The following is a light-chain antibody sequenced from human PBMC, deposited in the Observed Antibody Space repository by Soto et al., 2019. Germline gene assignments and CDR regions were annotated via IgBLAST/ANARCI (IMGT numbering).Light chain of an antibody. CDR3: QQYGSSPPYT. J-gene: IGKJ2*01. CDR2: GAS. Sequence: EIVLTQSPGTPSLSPGERATLSCRASQSVSSSYLAWYQQKPGQAPRLLIYGASSRATGIPDRFSGSGSGTDFPLTISRPEPEDFAVYYCQQYGSSPPYTFGQGTKVDIK. CDR1: QSVSSSY. V-gene: IGKV3-20*01.